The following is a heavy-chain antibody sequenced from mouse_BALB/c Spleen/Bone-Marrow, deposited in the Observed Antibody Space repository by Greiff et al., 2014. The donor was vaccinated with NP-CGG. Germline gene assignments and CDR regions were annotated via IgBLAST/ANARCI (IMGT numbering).Heavy chain of an antibody. D-gene: IGHD2-10*02. V-gene: IGHV1-61*01. CDR3: TRKYGKGVDF. Sequence: QVQLQQSGAELVRPGASVKLSCKASGYTFTGYWMNWVKQRPGQGLEWIGMIDPSDSETHYNQMFRDKATLTVDKSSSTAYMQLNILTSKDSAVYYCTRKYGKGVDFWGQGTTLTVSS. J-gene: IGHJ2*01. CDR2: IDPSDSET. CDR1: GYTFTGYW.